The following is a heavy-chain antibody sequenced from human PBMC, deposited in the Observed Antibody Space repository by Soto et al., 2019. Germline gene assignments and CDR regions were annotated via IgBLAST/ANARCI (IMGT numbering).Heavy chain of an antibody. Sequence: EVQLVESGGGLVQPGGSLRVSCAASGFTLRSHRIHWVRQVPGKGLEWVSRIDTDGGGTSYADSVKGRFTISTDNAKNRVNLQMNGLRGEDPAVYYCATVFDLWGQGTLVTVSS. CDR2: IDTDGGGT. J-gene: IGHJ5*02. CDR3: ATVFDL. V-gene: IGHV3-74*01. CDR1: GFTLRSHR.